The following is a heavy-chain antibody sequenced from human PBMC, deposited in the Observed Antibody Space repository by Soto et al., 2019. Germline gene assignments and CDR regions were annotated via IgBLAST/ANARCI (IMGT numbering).Heavy chain of an antibody. CDR2: IRSKANRYAT. CDR1: GFTFSGSA. V-gene: IGHV3-73*01. D-gene: IGHD6-6*01. CDR3: PAWTPEYGSSSKLDY. J-gene: IGHJ4*02. Sequence: EVQLVESGGGLVKPGGSLKLSCAASGFTFSGSAMHWVRQASGKGLEWVGRIRSKANRYATAYAASVKGSFTRSRDDSKNTGYRQMNSLKTEDTAVYYCPAWTPEYGSSSKLDYWGQGTLVTVSS.